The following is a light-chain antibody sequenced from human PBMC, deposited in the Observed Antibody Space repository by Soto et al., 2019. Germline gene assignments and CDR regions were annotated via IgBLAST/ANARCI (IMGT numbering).Light chain of an antibody. Sequence: QSVLTQPPSVSGAPGQGVTISCTGTSSNIGAGHDVHWYQQFPGTAIKLLIYGNSNRPSGVPDRFSASKSGTSASLAITGLQAEDEADYYCQSFDNSLDSSVFGGGTKVTVL. CDR1: SSNIGAGHD. CDR3: QSFDNSLDSSV. CDR2: GNS. V-gene: IGLV1-40*01. J-gene: IGLJ3*02.